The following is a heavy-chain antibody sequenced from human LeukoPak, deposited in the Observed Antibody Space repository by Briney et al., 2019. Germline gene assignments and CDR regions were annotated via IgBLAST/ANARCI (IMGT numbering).Heavy chain of an antibody. Sequence: SETLSLTCAVYGGSFSGYYWSWIRQPPGKGLEWIGEINRSGSTNYNPSLKSRVTISVDTSKNQFSLKLSSVTAADTAVYYCARGALYYDFWSGYYPHPYYFDYWGQGTLVTVSS. CDR2: INRSGST. V-gene: IGHV4-34*01. CDR3: ARGALYYDFWSGYYPHPYYFDY. CDR1: GGSFSGYY. D-gene: IGHD3-3*01. J-gene: IGHJ4*02.